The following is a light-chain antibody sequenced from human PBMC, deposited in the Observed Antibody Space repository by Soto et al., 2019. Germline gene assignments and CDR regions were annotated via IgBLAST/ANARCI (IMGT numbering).Light chain of an antibody. J-gene: IGLJ3*02. Sequence: QSALTQPPSASGSPGQSVTISCTGTSSDDGGYNYVSWYQQYPGRAPKLMIYEVTKRPSGVPDRFSGSKSGNTASLTVSGLQAEDEAEYYCSSYAASNNFYFVFGGGTKLTVL. V-gene: IGLV2-8*01. CDR2: EVT. CDR3: SSYAASNNFYFV. CDR1: SSDDGGYNY.